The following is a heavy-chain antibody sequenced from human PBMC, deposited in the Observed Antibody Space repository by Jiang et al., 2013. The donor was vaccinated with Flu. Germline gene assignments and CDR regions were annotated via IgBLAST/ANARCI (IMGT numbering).Heavy chain of an antibody. CDR1: GGSFSGYY. Sequence: LLKPSETLSLTCAVYGGSFSGYYWSWIRQPPGKGLEWIGEINHSGSTNYNPSLKSRVTISVDTSKNQFSLKLSSVTAADTAVYYCAHRTTAVDYWGQGTLVTVSS. J-gene: IGHJ4*02. V-gene: IGHV4-34*01. D-gene: IGHD1-14*01. CDR3: AHRTTAVDY. CDR2: INHSGST.